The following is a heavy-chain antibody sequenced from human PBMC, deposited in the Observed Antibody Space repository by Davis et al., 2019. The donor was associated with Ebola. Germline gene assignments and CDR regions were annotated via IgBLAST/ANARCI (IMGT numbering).Heavy chain of an antibody. CDR1: GFTFSSCG. J-gene: IGHJ4*02. CDR2: ISYDGSKT. Sequence: GESLKISCAVSGFTFSSCGMHWVRQAPGKGLEWVAVISYDGSKTYYADSVKGRFTISRDNSKNTLYLQMSSLRSEDTAVYYCMVNLFDYWGQGTLVTVSS. CDR3: MVNLFDY. D-gene: IGHD2-21*01. V-gene: IGHV3-30*03.